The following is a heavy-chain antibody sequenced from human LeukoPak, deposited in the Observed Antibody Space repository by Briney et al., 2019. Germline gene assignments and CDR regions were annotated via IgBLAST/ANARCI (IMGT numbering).Heavy chain of an antibody. Sequence: SETLSLTCTVSGGSISSYYWTWIRQPAGKGLEYLGRIHASGNTYYNPSLNSRVAISIDTSKNQFSLKVSSVAAADTAVYYCARDLGYGYYFYYYLDVWGKGTTVTVSS. CDR1: GGSISSYY. CDR2: IHASGNT. V-gene: IGHV4-4*07. CDR3: ARDLGYGYYFYYYLDV. D-gene: IGHD5-18*01. J-gene: IGHJ6*03.